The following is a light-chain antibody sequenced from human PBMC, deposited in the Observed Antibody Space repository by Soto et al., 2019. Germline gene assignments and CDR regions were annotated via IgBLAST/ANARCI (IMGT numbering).Light chain of an antibody. CDR3: CSYAGIYV. CDR2: EGS. J-gene: IGLJ1*01. CDR1: SSDVGSYNL. Sequence: QSVLTQPVSVSGSPGQSITISCTGTSSDVGSYNLVSWYQQHPGKAPKLMIYEGSKRPSGVSNRFSGSKPGNTASLTISGLQAEDEADYYCCSYAGIYVFGTGTKVTVL. V-gene: IGLV2-23*01.